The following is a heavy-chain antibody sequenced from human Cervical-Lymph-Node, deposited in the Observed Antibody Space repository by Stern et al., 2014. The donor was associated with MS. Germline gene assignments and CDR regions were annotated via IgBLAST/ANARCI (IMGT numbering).Heavy chain of an antibody. Sequence: QVQLVESGAELKKPWASVKVSCKASGYTLTSYGISWVRQAPGQGLEWMGWIRAYNGNTNYAKKIQGRVTMTTDTSTRTDYMHLRSLRSDDTAVYYCARERPIYGGNYYTRAFDYWGQGTLVTVSS. V-gene: IGHV1-18*01. D-gene: IGHD1-26*01. CDR1: GYTLTSYG. CDR2: IRAYNGNT. J-gene: IGHJ4*02. CDR3: ARERPIYGGNYYTRAFDY.